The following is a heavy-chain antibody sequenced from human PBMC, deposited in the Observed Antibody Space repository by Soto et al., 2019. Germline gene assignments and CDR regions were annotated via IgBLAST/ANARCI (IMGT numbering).Heavy chain of an antibody. CDR3: AKDVYPDFGVVPSDLYDY. Sequence: ASVKVSCKASGYTFTSYGISWVRQAPGQGLEWMGWISAYNGNTNYAQKLQGRVTMTTDTSTSTAYMELRSLRSDDTAVYYCAKDVYPDFGVVPSDLYDYWGQGTLVNVSS. V-gene: IGHV1-18*01. D-gene: IGHD3-3*01. CDR1: GYTFTSYG. J-gene: IGHJ4*02. CDR2: ISAYNGNT.